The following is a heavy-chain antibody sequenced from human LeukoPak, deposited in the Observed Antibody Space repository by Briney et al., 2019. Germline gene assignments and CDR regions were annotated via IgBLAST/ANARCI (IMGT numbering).Heavy chain of an antibody. CDR2: IKQDGSEK. Sequence: GGSLRLSCAASGFTFSGYWMSWVRQAPGKGLEWVANIKQDGSEKYYVDSVKGRFTISRDNAKNSLYLQMNSLRAEDTAVYYCAKRDFWSGTPREDAFDIWGQGTMVTVSS. D-gene: IGHD3-3*01. CDR1: GFTFSGYW. J-gene: IGHJ3*02. V-gene: IGHV3-7*01. CDR3: AKRDFWSGTPREDAFDI.